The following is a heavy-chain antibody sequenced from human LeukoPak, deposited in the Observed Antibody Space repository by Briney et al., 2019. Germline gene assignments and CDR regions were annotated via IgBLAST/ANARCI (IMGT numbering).Heavy chain of an antibody. Sequence: SETLSLTCTVSGGSISSSSYYWSWIRQPPGKGLEWIGYIYYSGSTNYNPSLKSRVTISVDTSKNQFSLKLSSVTAADTAVYYCARGTDCGGDCAYWYFDLWGRGTLVTVSS. J-gene: IGHJ2*01. D-gene: IGHD2-21*01. CDR1: GGSISSSSYY. CDR3: ARGTDCGGDCAYWYFDL. CDR2: IYYSGST. V-gene: IGHV4-61*01.